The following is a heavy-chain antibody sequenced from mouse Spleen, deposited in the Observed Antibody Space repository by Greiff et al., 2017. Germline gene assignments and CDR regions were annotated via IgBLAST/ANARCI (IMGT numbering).Heavy chain of an antibody. Sequence: VQLKESGPGLVAPSQSLSITCTVSGFSLTNYAVHWVRQSPGKGLEWLGVIWSDGSTDYNAAFISRLSISKDNSKSQVFFKMNSLQADDTAIYYCARTGPYDGYYVFFDYWGQGTTLTVSS. V-gene: IGHV2-4-1*01. CDR3: ARTGPYDGYYVFFDY. CDR2: IWSDGST. D-gene: IGHD2-3*01. J-gene: IGHJ2*01. CDR1: GFSLTNYA.